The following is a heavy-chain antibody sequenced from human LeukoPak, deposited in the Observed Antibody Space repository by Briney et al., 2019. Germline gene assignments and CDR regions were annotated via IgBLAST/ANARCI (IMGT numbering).Heavy chain of an antibody. J-gene: IGHJ5*02. D-gene: IGHD2-15*01. CDR3: ARQDCSGGSCYYQRNWFDP. CDR2: IYPGGSDT. CDR1: GYSFTSYW. V-gene: IGHV5-51*01. Sequence: GESLKISCKGSGYSFTSYWIGWVRQMPGKGLEWMGIIYPGGSDTRYSPSFQGQVTISADKSISTAYLQWSSLKASDTAMYYCARQDCSGGSCYYQRNWFDPWGQGTLVTVSS.